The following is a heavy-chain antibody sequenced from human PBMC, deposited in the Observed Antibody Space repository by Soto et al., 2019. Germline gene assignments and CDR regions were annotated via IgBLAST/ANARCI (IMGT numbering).Heavy chain of an antibody. CDR3: ARGIEGWYQGRYYYGMDV. CDR2: IYYSGST. CDR1: GGSVSSGSYY. V-gene: IGHV4-61*01. D-gene: IGHD6-19*01. J-gene: IGHJ6*02. Sequence: QMQLQESAPGLVKPSETLSLTCTVSGGSVSSGSYYWSWIRQHPGKGLEWIGYIYYSGSTNYNPYLKRRVTISVDTSKIQFSLKLSSVTAADTAVYYCARGIEGWYQGRYYYGMDVWGQGTTVTVSS.